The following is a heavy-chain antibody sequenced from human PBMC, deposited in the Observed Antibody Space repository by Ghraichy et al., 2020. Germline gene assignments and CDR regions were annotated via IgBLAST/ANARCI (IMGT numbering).Heavy chain of an antibody. Sequence: GGSLRLSCTASGFLFRTYDMSWVRQAPGKGLEWISDFTGSGESTYYADSVKGRFTISRDNSKNTLYLEMLNVRADDTAVYYCARDRYDSSGYEYWGQGTLVTVAA. CDR3: ARDRYDSSGYEY. D-gene: IGHD3-22*01. V-gene: IGHV3-23*01. CDR1: GFLFRTYD. J-gene: IGHJ4*02. CDR2: FTGSGEST.